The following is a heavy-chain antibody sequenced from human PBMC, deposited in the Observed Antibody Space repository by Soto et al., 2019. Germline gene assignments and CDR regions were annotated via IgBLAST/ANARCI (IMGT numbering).Heavy chain of an antibody. CDR2: INHSGST. J-gene: IGHJ6*02. CDR3: ARGLHYSNYVDYYYYGMDV. CDR1: GGSFSGYY. V-gene: IGHV4-34*01. D-gene: IGHD4-4*01. Sequence: SETLSLTCAVYGGSFSGYYWSWIRQPPGKGLEWIGEINHSGSTNYNPSLKSRVTISVDTSKNQFSLKLSSVTAADTAVYYCARGLHYSNYVDYYYYGMDVWGQGTTVTV.